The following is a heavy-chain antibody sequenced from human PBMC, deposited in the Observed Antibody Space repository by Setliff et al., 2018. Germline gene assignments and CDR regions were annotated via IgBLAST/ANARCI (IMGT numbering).Heavy chain of an antibody. Sequence: ASVKVSCKTSGYTFTNYGITWVRQAPGQGLEWMGWINNYSFKTNYPQKFLGRVTVTTDTSTGTAYMELRSLTSDDTAVYYCSRLVRYCTTTTCQRASGAEFWGQGTLVTVSS. D-gene: IGHD2-8*01. CDR2: INNYSFKT. J-gene: IGHJ4*02. V-gene: IGHV1-18*01. CDR1: GYTFTNYG. CDR3: SRLVRYCTTTTCQRASGAEF.